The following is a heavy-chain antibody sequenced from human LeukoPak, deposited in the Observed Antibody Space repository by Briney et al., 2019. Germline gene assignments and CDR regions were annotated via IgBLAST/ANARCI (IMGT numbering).Heavy chain of an antibody. V-gene: IGHV4-39*07. D-gene: IGHD6-19*01. CDR1: GGSIRSSSDY. CDR2: IYYSGST. CDR3: ARARQRGSGWYFPLIYYYYYMDV. J-gene: IGHJ6*03. Sequence: PSETLSLTCTVSGGSIRSSSDYWGWIRQPPGKGLEWIGTIYYSGSTYYNPSLQSRVTISVDTSSNQFSLKLTSVTAADTAVYYCARARQRGSGWYFPLIYYYYYMDVWGKGTTVTISS.